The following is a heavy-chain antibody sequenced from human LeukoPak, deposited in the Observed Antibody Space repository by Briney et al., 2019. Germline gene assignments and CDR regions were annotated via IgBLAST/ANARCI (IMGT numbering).Heavy chain of an antibody. J-gene: IGHJ6*03. CDR2: IIPIFGTA. CDR1: GGTFSSYA. CDR3: ARDGNKMGSSYYYYYMDV. Sequence: SVKVSRKASGGTFSSYAISWVRQAPGQGLEWMGGIIPIFGTANYAQKFQGRVTITTDESTSTAYMELSSLRSEDTAVYYCARDGNKMGSSYYYYYMDVWGKGTTVTVSS. V-gene: IGHV1-69*05. D-gene: IGHD6-6*01.